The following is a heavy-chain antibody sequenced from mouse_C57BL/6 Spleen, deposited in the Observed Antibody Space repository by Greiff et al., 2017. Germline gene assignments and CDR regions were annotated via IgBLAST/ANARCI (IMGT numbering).Heavy chain of an antibody. D-gene: IGHD1-1*01. J-gene: IGHJ2*01. CDR1: GYAFSSSW. V-gene: IGHV1-82*01. CDR3: ARSYYGSSYGGNYFDY. CDR2: IYPGDGDT. Sequence: VKLVESGPELVKPGASVKISCKASGYAFSSSWMNWVKQRPGKGLEWIGRIYPGDGDTNYNGKFKGKATLTADKSSSTAYMQLSSLTSEDSAVYFCARSYYGSSYGGNYFDYWGQGTTLTVSS.